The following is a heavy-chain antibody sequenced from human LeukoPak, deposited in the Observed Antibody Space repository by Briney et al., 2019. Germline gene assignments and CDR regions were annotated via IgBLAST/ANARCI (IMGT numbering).Heavy chain of an antibody. D-gene: IGHD6-19*01. V-gene: IGHV3-30*04. CDR2: ISYDGSNK. Sequence: QPGGSLRLSCAASGFTFSSYAMHWVRQAPGKGLEWVAFISYDGSNKYYADSVKGRFTISRDNSKNTLFLQMNSLRAEDTAVYYCARNAYSSDWSGDFDYWGQGTLVTVSS. CDR3: ARNAYSSDWSGDFDY. J-gene: IGHJ4*02. CDR1: GFTFSSYA.